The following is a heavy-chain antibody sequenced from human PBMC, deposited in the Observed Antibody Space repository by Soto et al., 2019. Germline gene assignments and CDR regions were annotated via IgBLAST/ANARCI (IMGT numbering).Heavy chain of an antibody. CDR3: ARGFRRAYWYFDL. Sequence: SETLSLTCAVYGGSFSGYYWSWIRQPPGKGLEWIGEINHSGSTKYNPSLKSRVNISVDTSKNQFSLKLSFVTAADTAVYYCARGFRRAYWYFDLWGRGTLVTVSS. CDR2: INHSGST. CDR1: GGSFSGYY. J-gene: IGHJ2*01. V-gene: IGHV4-34*01. D-gene: IGHD3-16*01.